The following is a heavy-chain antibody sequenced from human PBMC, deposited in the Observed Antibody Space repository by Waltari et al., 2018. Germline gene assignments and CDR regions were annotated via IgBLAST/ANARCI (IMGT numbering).Heavy chain of an antibody. CDR3: AKDLHVWGSYDY. V-gene: IGHV3-23*01. J-gene: IGHJ4*02. Sequence: EVQLLESGGGLVQPGGSLRLSCAASGLTFGSYAMRWVRQAPGKGLEWVSASSGSGGSTYYADSVKGRFTISRDNSKNTLYLQMNSLRAEDTAVYYCAKDLHVWGSYDYWGQGTLVTVSS. CDR1: GLTFGSYA. D-gene: IGHD3-16*01. CDR2: SSGSGGST.